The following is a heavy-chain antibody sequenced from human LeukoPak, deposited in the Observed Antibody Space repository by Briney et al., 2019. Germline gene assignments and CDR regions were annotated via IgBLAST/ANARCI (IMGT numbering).Heavy chain of an antibody. Sequence: GESLKISCKASGYTFTSYWIGWVRQMPGKGLEWMGIIYPGDSKPKYRPSLQGQVTISVDKSISTAYLQWSSLKASDTAIYYCARIEGSTFDYWGQGTLVTVSS. CDR1: GYTFTSYW. V-gene: IGHV5-51*01. CDR2: IYPGDSKP. J-gene: IGHJ4*02. CDR3: ARIEGSTFDY.